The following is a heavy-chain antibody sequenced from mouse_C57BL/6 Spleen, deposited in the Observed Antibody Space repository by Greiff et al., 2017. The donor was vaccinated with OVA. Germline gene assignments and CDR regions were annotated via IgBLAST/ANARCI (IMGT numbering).Heavy chain of an antibody. V-gene: IGHV1-4*01. CDR2: INPSSGYT. CDR3: ANPLYDYVFDY. Sequence: QVQLKESGAELARPGASVKMSCKASGYTFTSYTMHWVKQRPGQGLEWIGYINPSSGYTKYNQKFKDKATLTADKSSSTAYMQLSSLTSEDSAVYYCANPLYDYVFDYWGQGTTLTVSS. D-gene: IGHD2-4*01. J-gene: IGHJ2*01. CDR1: GYTFTSYT.